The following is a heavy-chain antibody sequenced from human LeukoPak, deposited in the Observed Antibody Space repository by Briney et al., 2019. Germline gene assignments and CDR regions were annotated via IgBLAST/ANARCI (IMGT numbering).Heavy chain of an antibody. D-gene: IGHD3-22*01. CDR2: INPNIGTT. J-gene: IGHJ3*01. CDR3: ARRYDSRGPVTFDF. CDR1: GYTFTDHT. Sequence: GASVKVSCEASGYTFTDHTIHWVRQAPGQGLEWMGWINPNIGTTNYAKRLQGRLTVTRDTSINIAFMELSSLNPDDTAVFYCARRYDSRGPVTFDFWGQGTLVTVSS. V-gene: IGHV1-2*02.